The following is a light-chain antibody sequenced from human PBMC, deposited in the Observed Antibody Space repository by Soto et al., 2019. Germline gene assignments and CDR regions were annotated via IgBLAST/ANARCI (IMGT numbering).Light chain of an antibody. CDR1: QSVSSNF. CDR3: QYYVTSPLT. J-gene: IGKJ4*01. V-gene: IGKV3-20*01. Sequence: EIVLTQSPGTLSLSPGEIATLYFRASQSVSSNFLAWYQQKPGQAPRLLIYGASSRATGIPDRFSGRGSGTDFTLTISRLEPEDFAVYYCQYYVTSPLTFGGGTKVDIK. CDR2: GAS.